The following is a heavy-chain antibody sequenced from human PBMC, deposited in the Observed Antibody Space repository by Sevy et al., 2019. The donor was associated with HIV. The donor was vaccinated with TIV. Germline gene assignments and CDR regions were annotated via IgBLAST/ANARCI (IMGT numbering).Heavy chain of an antibody. CDR3: GRGGPWWDCDY. J-gene: IGHJ4*02. CDR2: ISGYDGDT. V-gene: IGHV1-18*01. Sequence: ASVKVSCKASGYTFNKYGISWMRQAPGQGLEWVASISGYDGDTHFARKFQGRITVTSDISAYTAYLDLRGLRSDDTAVYFCGRGGPWWDCDYWGQGTQVTVSS. CDR1: GYTFNKYG. D-gene: IGHD2-15*01.